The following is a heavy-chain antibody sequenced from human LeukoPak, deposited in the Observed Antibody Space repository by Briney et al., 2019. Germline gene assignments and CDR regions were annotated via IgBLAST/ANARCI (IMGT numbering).Heavy chain of an antibody. D-gene: IGHD3-22*01. CDR1: GGTFSSYA. V-gene: IGHV1-69*04. CDR3: ARTDSSGLIDY. Sequence: SVKVSCKASGGTFSSYAISWVRQASGQGLEWMGRIIPIFGIANCAQKFQGRVTITADKSTSTAYMELSSLRSEDTAVYYCARTDSSGLIDYWGQGTLVTVSS. J-gene: IGHJ4*02. CDR2: IIPIFGIA.